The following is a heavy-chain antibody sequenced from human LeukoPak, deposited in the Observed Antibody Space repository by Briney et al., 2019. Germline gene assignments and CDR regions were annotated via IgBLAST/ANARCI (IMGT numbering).Heavy chain of an antibody. CDR2: ISSSHST. CDR3: AKYSSRSNYYYGMDV. V-gene: IGHV3-11*03. CDR1: GFTFSDYY. Sequence: GGSLRLSCAASGFTFSDYYMNWIRQAPGKGLEWLSYISSSHSTDYADSVKGRFTISRDNAKNSLYLQMNSLRAEDTAVYYCAKYSSRSNYYYGMDVWGQGTTVTVSS. D-gene: IGHD6-13*01. J-gene: IGHJ6*02.